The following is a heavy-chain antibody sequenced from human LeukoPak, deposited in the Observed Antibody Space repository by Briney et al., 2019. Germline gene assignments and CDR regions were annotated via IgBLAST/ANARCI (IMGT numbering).Heavy chain of an antibody. CDR1: GFTFSNYW. CDR3: ASMYSSSPFDY. D-gene: IGHD6-6*01. CDR2: IYSGGST. V-gene: IGHV3-53*01. J-gene: IGHJ4*02. Sequence: GGSLRLSCAASGFTFSNYWMSWVRQAPGKGLEWVSVIYSGGSTYYADSVKGRFTISRDNSKNTLYLQMNSLRAEDTAVYYCASMYSSSPFDYWGQGTLVTVSS.